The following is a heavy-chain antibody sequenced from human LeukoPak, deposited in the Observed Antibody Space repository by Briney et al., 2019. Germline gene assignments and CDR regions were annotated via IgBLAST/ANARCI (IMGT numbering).Heavy chain of an antibody. J-gene: IGHJ4*02. CDR3: ATGPPWGEWLLPY. V-gene: IGHV1-24*01. Sequence: GASVKVSCKVSGYTLTELSMHWVRQAPGKGLEWMGGFDPEDGETIYAQKFQGRVTMTEDTSTDAAYMELSSLRSEDTAVYYCATGPPWGEWLLPYWGQGTLVTVSS. CDR2: FDPEDGET. D-gene: IGHD3-3*01. CDR1: GYTLTELS.